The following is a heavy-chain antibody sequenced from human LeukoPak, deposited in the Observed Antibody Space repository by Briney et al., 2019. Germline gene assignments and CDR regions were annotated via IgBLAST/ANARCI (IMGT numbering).Heavy chain of an antibody. Sequence: ASVKVSCKASGYTFTGYYMHWVRQAPGQGLEWMGWINPNSGGTNYAQKFQGWVTMTRDTSISTAYMELSRLRSDDTAVYYCARGYSYGPQFIDYWGQGTLVTVSS. CDR3: ARGYSYGPQFIDY. CDR1: GYTFTGYY. CDR2: INPNSGGT. D-gene: IGHD5-18*01. J-gene: IGHJ4*02. V-gene: IGHV1-2*04.